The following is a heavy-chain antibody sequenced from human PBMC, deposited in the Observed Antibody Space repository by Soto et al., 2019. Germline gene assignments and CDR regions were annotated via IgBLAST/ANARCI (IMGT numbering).Heavy chain of an antibody. CDR1: GASITSTSYH. CDR3: ARNIVVVGSPLYYYGMDV. V-gene: IGHV4-31*03. Sequence: PSEPLSLTCTVSGASITSTSYHWGWIRQLPGKGLEWIGYIYYSGATNYNPSLKGRVSLSVDISKNQFSLKLSSVTAADTAVYYCARNIVVVGSPLYYYGMDVWGQGTTVTVSS. CDR2: IYYSGAT. J-gene: IGHJ6*02. D-gene: IGHD3-22*01.